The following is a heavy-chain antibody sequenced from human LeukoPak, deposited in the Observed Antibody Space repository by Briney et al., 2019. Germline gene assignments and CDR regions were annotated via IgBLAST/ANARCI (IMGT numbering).Heavy chain of an antibody. CDR1: YA. CDR2: ISGSGGST. J-gene: IGHJ6*02. CDR3: AKAEDGLWFGELFYYYYYYGMDV. V-gene: IGHV3-23*01. Sequence: YAMXWXXXXPGKGLEWVSAISGSGGSTYYADSVKGRFTISRDNSKNTLYLQMNSLRAEDTAVYYCAKAEDGLWFGELFYYYYYYGMDVWGQGTTVTVSS. D-gene: IGHD3-10*01.